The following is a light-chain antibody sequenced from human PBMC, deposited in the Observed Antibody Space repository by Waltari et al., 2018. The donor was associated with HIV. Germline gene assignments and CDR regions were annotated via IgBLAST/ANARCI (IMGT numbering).Light chain of an antibody. Sequence: QSALTQPASVSGSPGQSITISCTGTSSDVGNYNLVSWYQQHPGKAPKLMIYEGIKRPSGVSNRISGSKSGNTASLTISGLQAEEEADYYCASHAGSKDVFGGGTRLTVL. CDR1: SSDVGNYNL. CDR2: EGI. CDR3: ASHAGSKDV. V-gene: IGLV2-23*01. J-gene: IGLJ2*01.